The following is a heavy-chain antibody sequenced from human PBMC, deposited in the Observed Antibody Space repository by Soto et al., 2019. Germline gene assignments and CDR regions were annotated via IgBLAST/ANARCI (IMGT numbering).Heavy chain of an antibody. J-gene: IGHJ6*02. V-gene: IGHV3-21*01. CDR1: GFTFSTCT. Sequence: EVHLVESGGGLVKPGGSLRLSCAVSGFTFSTCTMNWVRQAPGKGLEWVSSISPSTSHIYYADSVKGRFTISRDNAKNLLFLQMKSLRGQDTGLYFCSGCSGGACHQNYGMDVWGQGTTVTVSS. D-gene: IGHD2-15*01. CDR2: ISPSTSHI. CDR3: SGCSGGACHQNYGMDV.